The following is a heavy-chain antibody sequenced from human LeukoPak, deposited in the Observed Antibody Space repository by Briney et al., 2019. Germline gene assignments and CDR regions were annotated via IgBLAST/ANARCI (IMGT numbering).Heavy chain of an antibody. CDR2: INSDGSSA. Sequence: GGSLRLSCAHSVFHLATYWLYWVPDVPGEGLVWVSEINSDGSSANYGDSAKGRFSMSRDNAKNILSLNMSRLRAEETAVYCYARGTSTAAGIDYWGQGTLVAVSS. CDR1: VFHLATYW. CDR3: ARGTSTAAGIDY. V-gene: IGHV3-74*01. J-gene: IGHJ4*02. D-gene: IGHD6-13*01.